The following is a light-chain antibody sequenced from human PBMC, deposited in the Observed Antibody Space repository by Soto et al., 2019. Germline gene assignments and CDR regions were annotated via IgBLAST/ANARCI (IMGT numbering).Light chain of an antibody. CDR3: QKYNGAPWT. Sequence: DIQMTQSPSSLSASVGDIVTITCRASQGISNYLTWYQQKPGKVPKLLIYAASTLQSGVPSRFSGSGSGTLFTLTISSLHPEDVATYYCQKYNGAPWTFGRGTKVEIK. CDR2: AAS. CDR1: QGISNY. V-gene: IGKV1-27*01. J-gene: IGKJ1*01.